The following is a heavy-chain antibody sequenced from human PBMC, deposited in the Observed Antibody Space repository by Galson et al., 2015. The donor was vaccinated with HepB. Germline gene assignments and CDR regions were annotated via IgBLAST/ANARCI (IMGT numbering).Heavy chain of an antibody. CDR1: GFTFSSYS. Sequence: LRLSCAASGFTFSSYSMNWVRQAPGKGLEWVSSISSSSSYIYYADSVKGRFTISRDNAKNSLYLQMNSLRAEDTAVYYCARGTMVRGVDIFPFFDYWGQGTLVTVSS. V-gene: IGHV3-21*01. D-gene: IGHD3-10*01. J-gene: IGHJ4*02. CDR3: ARGTMVRGVDIFPFFDY. CDR2: ISSSSSYI.